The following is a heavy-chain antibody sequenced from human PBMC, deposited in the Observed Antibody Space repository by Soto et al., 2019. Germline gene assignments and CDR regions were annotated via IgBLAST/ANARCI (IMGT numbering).Heavy chain of an antibody. D-gene: IGHD2-15*01. V-gene: IGHV3-23*01. J-gene: IGHJ4*02. CDR1: GFTFSSYA. CDR3: AKDLLDRIYYFDY. CDR2: ISGSGGST. Sequence: EVQLLESGGGLVQPGGSLRLSCAASGFTFSSYAMSWVRQAPGKGLEWVSAISGSGGSTYYADSVKGRFTISRDNSKNPLYLQMNSLRAEDTAVYYCAKDLLDRIYYFDYWGQGTLVTVSS.